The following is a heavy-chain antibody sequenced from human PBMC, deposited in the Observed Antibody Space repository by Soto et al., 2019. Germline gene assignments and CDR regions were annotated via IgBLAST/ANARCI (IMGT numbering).Heavy chain of an antibody. J-gene: IGHJ4*02. V-gene: IGHV3-23*01. D-gene: IGHD3-22*01. CDR1: GFTFGNFA. Sequence: GGSLRLSCAASGFTFGNFAMSWVRQAPGKGLEWVSVISDSGGRTNHADSVKGRFIVSRDNSRSTLYLQMNSLRAEDTAVYYCAKGVSGHYYDFRGQGALVTVSS. CDR3: AKGVSGHYYDF. CDR2: ISDSGGRT.